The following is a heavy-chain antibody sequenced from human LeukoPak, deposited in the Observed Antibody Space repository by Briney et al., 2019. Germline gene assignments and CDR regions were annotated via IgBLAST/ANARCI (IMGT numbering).Heavy chain of an antibody. CDR1: GGSISSGDYY. J-gene: IGHJ4*02. Sequence: PSQTLSLTCTVSGGSISSGDYYWSWIRQPPGKGLEWIGYIYYSGSTYYNPSLKSRVTISVDTSKNQFSLKLSSVTAADTAVYYCARDRGSGWLVGYWGQGTLVTVSS. CDR3: ARDRGSGWLVGY. D-gene: IGHD6-19*01. V-gene: IGHV4-30-4*01. CDR2: IYYSGST.